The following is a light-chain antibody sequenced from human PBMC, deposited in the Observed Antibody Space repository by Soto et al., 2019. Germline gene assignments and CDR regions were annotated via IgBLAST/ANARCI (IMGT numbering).Light chain of an antibody. Sequence: EIVMTQSPATLSVSPGERATLSCRASQSVSSNLAWYQQKPGQAPRLLIYGAATRATGIPARFSGSRSGTEFTLTISSLQSEDFAVYYCQQYNNWPPITCGQGTRLEIK. V-gene: IGKV3-15*01. CDR1: QSVSSN. CDR2: GAA. J-gene: IGKJ5*01. CDR3: QQYNNWPPIT.